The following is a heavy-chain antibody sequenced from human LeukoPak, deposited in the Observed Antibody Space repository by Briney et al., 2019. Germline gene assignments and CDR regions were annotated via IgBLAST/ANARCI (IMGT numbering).Heavy chain of an antibody. J-gene: IGHJ4*02. CDR3: ARAPLDTAMDIFGY. V-gene: IGHV3-7*01. CDR2: IKQDGSEK. D-gene: IGHD5-18*01. CDR1: GFTFSSYW. Sequence: GGSLRLSCAASGFTFSSYWMSWVRQAPGKGLEWVANIKQDGSEKYYVDSVKGRFTISRDNAKNSLYLQMNSLRAEDTAVYYCARAPLDTAMDIFGYWGQGTLVTVSS.